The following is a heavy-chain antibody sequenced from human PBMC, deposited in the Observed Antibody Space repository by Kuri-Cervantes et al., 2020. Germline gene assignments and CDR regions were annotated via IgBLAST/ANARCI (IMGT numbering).Heavy chain of an antibody. CDR2: ISSSSSYI. CDR3: AKAFVGAVGWFAY. Sequence: GESLKISCAASGFTFSSYSMNWVRQAPGKGLEWVSSISSSSSYIYYADSVKGRFTISRDNSKNTLYLQMNSLRAEDTAVYYCAKAFVGAVGWFAYWGQGTLVTVSS. J-gene: IGHJ4*02. D-gene: IGHD1-26*01. V-gene: IGHV3-21*04. CDR1: GFTFSSYS.